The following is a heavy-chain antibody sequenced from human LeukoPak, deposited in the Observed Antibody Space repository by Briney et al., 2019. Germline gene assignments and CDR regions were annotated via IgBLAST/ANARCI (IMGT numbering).Heavy chain of an antibody. D-gene: IGHD1-26*01. CDR3: ARDDSGSYYRGYYYYYYMDV. V-gene: IGHV3-21*01. CDR1: GFTLSSHS. Sequence: GGSLRLSCAASGFTLSSHSMNWVRQAPGKGLEWVASISSSSSYIYYADSVKGRFTISRDNAKNSLFLQMNSLRAEDTAVYYCARDDSGSYYRGYYYYYYMDVWGKGTTVTVSS. J-gene: IGHJ6*03. CDR2: ISSSSSYI.